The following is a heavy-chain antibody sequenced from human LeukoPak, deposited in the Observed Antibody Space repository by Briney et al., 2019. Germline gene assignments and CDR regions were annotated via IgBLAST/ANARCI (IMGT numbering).Heavy chain of an antibody. D-gene: IGHD6-19*01. Sequence: GASVKVSCKASGYTFTYYYIYWVRQAPGQGLEWMGLINPSGGSTRYAQNFQGRVTMTKDTSTSTVSMELSSLRSEDTAMYYCARGPYSGGWYGLDYWGQGTLVTVSS. CDR2: INPSGGST. J-gene: IGHJ4*02. CDR1: GYTFTYYY. CDR3: ARGPYSGGWYGLDY. V-gene: IGHV1-46*01.